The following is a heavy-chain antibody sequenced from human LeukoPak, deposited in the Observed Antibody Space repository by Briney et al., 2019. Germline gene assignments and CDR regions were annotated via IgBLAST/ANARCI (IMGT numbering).Heavy chain of an antibody. CDR3: ARDSYYYGSGSYYQKLELDY. CDR1: GGTFISYA. D-gene: IGHD3-10*01. Sequence: ASVKVSFKASGGTFISYAISWVRQAPGQGLEWMGGIIPIFGTANYAQKFQGRVTITADESTSTAYMELSSLRSEDTAVYYCARDSYYYGSGSYYQKLELDYWGQGTLVTVSS. J-gene: IGHJ4*02. V-gene: IGHV1-69*01. CDR2: IIPIFGTA.